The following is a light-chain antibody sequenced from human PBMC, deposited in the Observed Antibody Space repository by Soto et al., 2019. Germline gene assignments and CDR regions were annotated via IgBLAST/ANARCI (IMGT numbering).Light chain of an antibody. J-gene: IGKJ1*01. CDR3: QQYNTWPQT. CDR1: HSVSSN. Sequence: IGMTQSPATLSVSPGERSTLSFMSSHSVSSNLAWYQQKPGQAPRLLIYGASTRATGIPARFSGSGSGTEFTLTISSLQSEDFALYYCQQYNTWPQTFAQGTKVDI. CDR2: GAS. V-gene: IGKV3-15*01.